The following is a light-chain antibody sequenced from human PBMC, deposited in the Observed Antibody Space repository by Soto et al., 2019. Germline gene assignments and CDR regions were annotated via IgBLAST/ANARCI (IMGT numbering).Light chain of an antibody. CDR2: EVS. Sequence: QSALTQPASVSGSPGQSLTISCTGTSSGVGGYNYVSWYQHHPGKAPKLMIYEVSNRPSGVSNRFSGSKSGNTASLTISGLQAEDEADYYCSSYTSSSALDVCGTGTKLTVL. V-gene: IGLV2-14*01. CDR1: SSGVGGYNY. CDR3: SSYTSSSALDV. J-gene: IGLJ1*01.